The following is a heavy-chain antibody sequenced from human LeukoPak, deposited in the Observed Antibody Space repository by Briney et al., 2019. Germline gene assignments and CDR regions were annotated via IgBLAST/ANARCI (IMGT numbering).Heavy chain of an antibody. J-gene: IGHJ4*02. V-gene: IGHV3-7*01. D-gene: IGHD3-22*01. CDR2: IRGDGSEK. Sequence: PGGSLRLSCAASGFTFRSNGMSWVRQVPGKGLEWVANIRGDGSEKYYVDSVKGRFTISRDNVKNSLYLQMNSLRAEDTAVYYCARDRGWNCFDSWGQGTLVTVSS. CDR3: ARDRGWNCFDS. CDR1: GFTFRSNG.